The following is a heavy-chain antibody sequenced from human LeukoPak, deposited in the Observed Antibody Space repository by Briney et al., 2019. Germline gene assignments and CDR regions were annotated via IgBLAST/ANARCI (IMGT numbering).Heavy chain of an antibody. CDR3: ARSAWQQVVYNDY. Sequence: ASVKISCKASGYTFTKYRMNWVRQAPGQGLEWMGWINTNTGNPTYAQDFTGRFVFSLDTSVSTAFLQINSLKAEDTAVYYCARSAWQQVVYNDYWGQGTLVTVSS. D-gene: IGHD6-13*01. CDR2: INTNTGNP. CDR1: GYTFTKYR. J-gene: IGHJ4*01. V-gene: IGHV7-4-1*02.